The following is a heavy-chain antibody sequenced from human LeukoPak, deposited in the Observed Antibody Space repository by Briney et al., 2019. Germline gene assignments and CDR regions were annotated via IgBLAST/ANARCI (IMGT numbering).Heavy chain of an antibody. CDR2: INPNSGGT. V-gene: IGHV1-2*02. Sequence: ASVKVSCKASGYTFTGYYMHWVRQAPGQGLEWMGWINPNSGGTNYAQKFQGRVTMTRDTSISTAYMELSRLRSDDTAVYYCARGNQYYDHVWGSSTFEDWFDPWGRGTLVTVSS. D-gene: IGHD3-16*01. J-gene: IGHJ5*02. CDR3: ARGNQYYDHVWGSSTFEDWFDP. CDR1: GYTFTGYY.